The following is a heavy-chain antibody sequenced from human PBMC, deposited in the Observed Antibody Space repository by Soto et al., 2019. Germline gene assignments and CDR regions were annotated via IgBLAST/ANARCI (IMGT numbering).Heavy chain of an antibody. CDR1: GFTFDDYA. J-gene: IGHJ6*03. V-gene: IGHV3-9*01. D-gene: IGHD1-1*01. CDR3: AKDSGTTYYYFYYMDV. CDR2: ITWNSGNK. Sequence: EVQLVESGGGLVQPGRSLRLSCAASGFTFDDYAMHWVRQAPGKGLEWVSGITWNSGNKGYADSVKGRFTISRDNAKNSLFLQMNSLRPEDTAFYYCAKDSGTTYYYFYYMDVWGKGTTVTVSS.